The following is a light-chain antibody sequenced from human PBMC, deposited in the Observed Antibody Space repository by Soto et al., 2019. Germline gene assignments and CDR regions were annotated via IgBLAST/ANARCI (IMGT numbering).Light chain of an antibody. CDR3: QQYGSSPGT. CDR2: GAS. Sequence: EIVLTQSPGTLSLSPGERATLSCRASQRVTSNYLAWYQQKPGQAPWLLIFGASIRDTGVPDRFSGSGSGTDFTLTISRLEPEDFAVYYCQQYGSSPGTFGQGTKVEIK. J-gene: IGKJ1*01. V-gene: IGKV3-20*01. CDR1: QRVTSNY.